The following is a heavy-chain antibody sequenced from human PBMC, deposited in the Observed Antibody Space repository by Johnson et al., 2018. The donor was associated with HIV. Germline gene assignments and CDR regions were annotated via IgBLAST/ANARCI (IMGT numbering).Heavy chain of an antibody. Sequence: QVQLVESGGGLIQPGGSLRLSCAASGFTVSSTYMSWVRQAPGKGLEWVSYISSSGTTIYSADSVQGRFTTSRDNAKNSLYLQMNSLRAEDTAVYYCARSKDCSVGTCPDAFDIWGQGTLVMVSS. CDR1: GFTVSSTY. J-gene: IGHJ3*02. CDR2: ISSSGTTI. V-gene: IGHV3-11*04. CDR3: ARSKDCSVGTCPDAFDI. D-gene: IGHD2-15*01.